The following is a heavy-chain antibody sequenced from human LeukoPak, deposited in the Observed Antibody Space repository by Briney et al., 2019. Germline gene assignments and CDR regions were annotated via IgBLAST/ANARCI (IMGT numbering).Heavy chain of an antibody. D-gene: IGHD6-19*01. V-gene: IGHV3-48*03. J-gene: IGHJ4*02. CDR2: ISSSGSTI. CDR1: GFTFRSYE. CDR3: ARDPSGRQSSGWNYFDY. Sequence: GGSLRLSCAASGFTFRSYEMNWVRQPPGKGLEWVSYISSSGSTIYYADSVKGRFTISRDNAKNSLYLQMNSLRAEDTAVYYCARDPSGRQSSGWNYFDYWGQGTLVTVSS.